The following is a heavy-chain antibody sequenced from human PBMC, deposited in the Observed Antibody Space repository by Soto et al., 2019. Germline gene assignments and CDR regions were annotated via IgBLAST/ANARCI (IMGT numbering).Heavy chain of an antibody. CDR2: IKQDGSEI. V-gene: IGHV3-7*05. Sequence: HPGGSLRLSCAASGFSFSNYWMSWVRQAPGKGLEWVANIKQDGSEIYYVDSVKGRFTISRDNAKNSLFLQMNSLRAEDTAVYYCARVRTVNYYGMDVWGQGTTVTVSS. CDR3: ARVRTVNYYGMDV. CDR1: GFSFSNYW. J-gene: IGHJ6*02.